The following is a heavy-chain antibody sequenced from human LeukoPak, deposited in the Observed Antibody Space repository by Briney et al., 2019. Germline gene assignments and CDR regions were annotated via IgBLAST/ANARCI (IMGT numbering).Heavy chain of an antibody. V-gene: IGHV3-30-3*01. CDR2: ISYDGSNK. CDR3: ARDSDLNWLFDY. D-gene: IGHD3-9*01. CDR1: GFTFSSYA. J-gene: IGHJ4*02. Sequence: PGRSLRLSCAASGFTFSSYAMHWVRQAPGKGLEWVAVISYDGSNKYYADSVKGRFTISRDNSKNTLYLQMNSLRAEDTAVYYCARDSDLNWLFDYWGQGTLVTVSS.